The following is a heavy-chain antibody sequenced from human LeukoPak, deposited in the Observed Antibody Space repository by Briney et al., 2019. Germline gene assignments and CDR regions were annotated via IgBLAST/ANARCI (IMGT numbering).Heavy chain of an antibody. Sequence: GGSLRLSCAASGFTFSSYDMHWVRQAPGKGLEWVSAIGTAGDTYYPGSVKGRFTISRENAKNSLYLQMNSLRAGDTAVYYCARDPDSGSYYGYFDLWGRGTLVTVSS. CDR2: IGTAGDT. CDR3: ARDPDSGSYYGYFDL. J-gene: IGHJ2*01. CDR1: GFTFSSYD. V-gene: IGHV3-13*04. D-gene: IGHD1-26*01.